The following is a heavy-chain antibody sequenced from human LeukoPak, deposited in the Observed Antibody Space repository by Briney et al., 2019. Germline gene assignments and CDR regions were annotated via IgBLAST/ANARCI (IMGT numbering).Heavy chain of an antibody. Sequence: VKVSCKASGGTFSSYAISWVRQAPGQGLEWMGGIIPIFGTANYAQKFQGRVTITADESTSTAYMELSSLRSEDTAVYYCAREVERGYDFWSGYSYYFDYWGQGTLVTVSS. CDR1: GGTFSSYA. V-gene: IGHV1-69*13. CDR3: AREVERGYDFWSGYSYYFDY. J-gene: IGHJ4*02. CDR2: IIPIFGTA. D-gene: IGHD3-3*01.